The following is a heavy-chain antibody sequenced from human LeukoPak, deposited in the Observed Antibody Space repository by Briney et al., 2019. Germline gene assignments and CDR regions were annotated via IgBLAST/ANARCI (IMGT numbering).Heavy chain of an antibody. CDR3: AELGITMIGGV. CDR2: ISYDGSNK. Sequence: GGSLRLSCAASGFTFSHHGMHWVRQAPGKGLEWVAVISYDGSNKYYADSVKGRFTISRDNAKNSLYLQMNSLRAEDTAVYYCAELGITMIGGVWGKGTTVTISS. V-gene: IGHV3-33*05. CDR1: GFTFSHHG. J-gene: IGHJ6*04. D-gene: IGHD3-10*02.